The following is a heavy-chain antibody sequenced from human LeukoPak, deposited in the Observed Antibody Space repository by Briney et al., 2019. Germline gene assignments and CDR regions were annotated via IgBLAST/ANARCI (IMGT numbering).Heavy chain of an antibody. Sequence: SETLSLTCTVSGGSISSYYWSWIRQPPGKGLEWIGYIYYSGSTNYNPSLKSRVTISVDTSKNQFSLKLSSVTAADTAVYYCARDSSGYYDVPLFDYWGQGTLVTVSS. D-gene: IGHD3-22*01. CDR2: IYYSGST. CDR3: ARDSSGYYDVPLFDY. V-gene: IGHV4-59*12. J-gene: IGHJ4*02. CDR1: GGSISSYY.